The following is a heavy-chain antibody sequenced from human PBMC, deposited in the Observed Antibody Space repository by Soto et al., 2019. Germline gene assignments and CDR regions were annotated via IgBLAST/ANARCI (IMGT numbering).Heavy chain of an antibody. J-gene: IGHJ4*02. CDR2: IYNSGNT. CDR3: AERYCRGGTCYGYSH. V-gene: IGHV4-39*02. CDR1: ADSITSGSYY. Sequence: QLQLQQSSPGLVKPSETLSLTCIVPADSITSGSYYWGWIRQPPGKGLEWIGSIYNSGNTYYNPSLKDRLTVPIDTSKNRLSLSLTSLTAADTALYYSAERYCRGGTCYGYSHWGQGTLVTVSP. D-gene: IGHD2-15*01.